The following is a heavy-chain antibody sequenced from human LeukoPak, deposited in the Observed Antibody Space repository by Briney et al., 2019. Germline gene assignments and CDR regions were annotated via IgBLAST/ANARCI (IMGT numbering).Heavy chain of an antibody. J-gene: IGHJ4*02. CDR1: GFTFSSYS. CDR2: ISSSSSYI. V-gene: IGHV3-21*01. Sequence: PGGSLRLSCAASGFTFSSYSMNWVRQAPGKGLEWVSSISSSSSYIYYADSVKGRFTISRDNAKNSLYLQMNSLRAEDTAVYYCARDARDILTGYYGLDYWGQGTLVTVSS. CDR3: ARDARDILTGYYGLDY. D-gene: IGHD3-9*01.